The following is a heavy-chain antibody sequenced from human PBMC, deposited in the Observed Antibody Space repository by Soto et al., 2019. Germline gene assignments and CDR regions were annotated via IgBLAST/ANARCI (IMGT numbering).Heavy chain of an antibody. CDR1: GGTFSSYA. CDR3: ARGATYYYDSSGHPATYSFDY. V-gene: IGHV1-69*06. CDR2: IIPIFGTA. J-gene: IGHJ4*01. D-gene: IGHD3-22*01. Sequence: GASVKVSCKASGGTFSSYAISWVRQAPGQGLEWMGWIIPIFGTANYAQKFQGRVTITADKSTTTAYMELSSLRSEDTAVYYCARGATYYYDSSGHPATYSFDYGGHGTPVTVSS.